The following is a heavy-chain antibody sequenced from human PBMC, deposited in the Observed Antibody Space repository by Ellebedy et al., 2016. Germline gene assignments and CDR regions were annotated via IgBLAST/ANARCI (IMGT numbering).Heavy chain of an antibody. CDR1: GGSISGYY. D-gene: IGHD2-15*01. Sequence: SETLSLXXTVSGGSISGYYWSWIRQPPGKGLEWIGYIYYSGSTNYNPSLKSRVTISVDTSKNQFSLELSSVTAADTAVYYCARDSGYCSGGSCYGNAFDIWGQGTMVTVSS. CDR3: ARDSGYCSGGSCYGNAFDI. V-gene: IGHV4-59*01. CDR2: IYYSGST. J-gene: IGHJ3*02.